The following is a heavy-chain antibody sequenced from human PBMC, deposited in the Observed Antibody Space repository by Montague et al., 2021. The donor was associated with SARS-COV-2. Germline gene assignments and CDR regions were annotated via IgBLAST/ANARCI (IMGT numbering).Heavy chain of an antibody. D-gene: IGHD3-10*01. CDR2: IYYSGST. V-gene: IGHV4-59*01. J-gene: IGHJ5*02. CDR3: AREDYYGSGSDHFSGWFDP. CDR1: GGSISSYY. Sequence: SETLSLTCTVSGGSISSYYWSWIRQPPGKGLEWIGYIYYSGSTNYNPSLKSRVTISVDTSKNQFSLKLSSVTAADTAVYYCAREDYYGSGSDHFSGWFDPWGQGTLVTVSS.